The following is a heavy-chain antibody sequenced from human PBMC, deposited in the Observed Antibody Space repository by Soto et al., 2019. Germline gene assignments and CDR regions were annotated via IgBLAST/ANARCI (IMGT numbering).Heavy chain of an antibody. Sequence: SVKVSCKASGGTFSIYAISWVRQAPGQGLEWMGGIIPIFGTANYAQKFQGRVTITADESTSTAYMELSSLRSEDTAVYYCARGSRQFGGYTESWGQGTLVTVSS. CDR1: GGTFSIYA. CDR2: IIPIFGTA. V-gene: IGHV1-69*13. D-gene: IGHD5-12*01. J-gene: IGHJ5*02. CDR3: ARGSRQFGGYTES.